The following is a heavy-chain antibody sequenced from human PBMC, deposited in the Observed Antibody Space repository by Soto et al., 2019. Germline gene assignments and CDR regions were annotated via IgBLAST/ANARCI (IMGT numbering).Heavy chain of an antibody. D-gene: IGHD1-26*01. J-gene: IGHJ4*02. CDR3: AKEGGLSGSYYISSSYYFDY. V-gene: IGHV3-30*18. CDR2: ISYDGSNT. CDR1: GFTFSSYG. Sequence: QVQLVESGGGVVQPGRSLRLSCVASGFTFSSYGMHWVRQAPGKGLEWVAIISYDGSNTYYADSVKGRFTISRDNSNNTLYLQMNSLRAEDTSVYYCAKEGGLSGSYYISSSYYFDYWGQGTLVTVSS.